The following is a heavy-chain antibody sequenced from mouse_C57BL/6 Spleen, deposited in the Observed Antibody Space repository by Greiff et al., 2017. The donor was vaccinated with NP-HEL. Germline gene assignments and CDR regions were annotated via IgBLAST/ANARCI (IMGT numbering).Heavy chain of an antibody. CDR3: AGPSWGY. V-gene: IGHV1-82*01. CDR1: GYAFSSSW. CDR2: IYPGDGDT. Sequence: QVQLQQSGPELVKPGASVKISCKASGYAFSSSWMNWVKQRPGKGLEWIGRIYPGDGDTNYNGKFKGKATLTADKSSSTAYMQLSSLTSEDSAVYFCAGPSWGYWGKGTTLTVSS. J-gene: IGHJ2*01.